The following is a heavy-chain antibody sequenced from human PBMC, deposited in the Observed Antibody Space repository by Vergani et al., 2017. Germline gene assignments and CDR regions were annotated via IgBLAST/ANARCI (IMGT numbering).Heavy chain of an antibody. V-gene: IGHV5-51*01. D-gene: IGHD3-3*01. J-gene: IGHJ4*02. CDR2: IYPGDSDA. CDR1: GYSFTSYW. CDR3: ARGDLDADYDFWSGYYRRGNFDY. Sequence: EVQLVQSGAEVKKPGESLKISCKGSGYSFTSYWIGWVRQMPGKGLEWMGIIYPGDSDARYSPSFQGQVTISADKSISTAYLQWSSLKASDTAMYYCARGDLDADYDFWSGYYRRGNFDYWGQGTLVTVSS.